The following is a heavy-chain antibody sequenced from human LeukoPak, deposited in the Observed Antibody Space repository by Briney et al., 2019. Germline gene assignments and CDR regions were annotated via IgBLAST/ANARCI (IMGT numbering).Heavy chain of an antibody. CDR1: GFTFSGSA. J-gene: IGHJ5*02. CDR3: TRPKDSSGWYSTWFDP. D-gene: IGHD6-19*01. CDR2: IRSKANSYAT. V-gene: IGHV3-73*01. Sequence: PGGSLRLSCAASGFTFSGSAMHWVRQASGKGLEWVGRIRSKANSYATAYAASVKGRFTISRDDSKNTAYLQMNSLKTEDTAVYYCTRPKDSSGWYSTWFDPWGQGTLVTVSS.